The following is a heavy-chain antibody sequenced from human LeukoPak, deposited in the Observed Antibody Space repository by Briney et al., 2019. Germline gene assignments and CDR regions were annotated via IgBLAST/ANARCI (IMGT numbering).Heavy chain of an antibody. D-gene: IGHD3-3*01. V-gene: IGHV4-38-2*01. CDR2: IYHSGST. Sequence: SETLSLTCAVSGYSISSGYYWGWIRQPPGKGLEWIGSIYHSGSTYYNPSLKSRVTISVDTSKNQFSLKLSSVIAADTAVYYCARHIRFLEWLLSEQFDYWGQGTLVTVSS. CDR3: ARHIRFLEWLLSEQFDY. CDR1: GYSISSGYY. J-gene: IGHJ4*02.